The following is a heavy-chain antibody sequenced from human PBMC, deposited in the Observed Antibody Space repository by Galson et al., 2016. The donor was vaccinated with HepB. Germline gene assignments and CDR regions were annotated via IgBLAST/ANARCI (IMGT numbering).Heavy chain of an antibody. D-gene: IGHD6-19*01. CDR1: GFTLGDYA. Sequence: SLRLSCAVSGFTLGDYAMSWFRQAPGKGLEWVSLIRSRVYGATTEYAASVKGRFIISRDDSKSIAYLQMNSLKIEDTAVYYCTRDWSWLAFDYWGQGTLVTVSS. J-gene: IGHJ4*02. V-gene: IGHV3-49*03. CDR2: IRSRVYGATT. CDR3: TRDWSWLAFDY.